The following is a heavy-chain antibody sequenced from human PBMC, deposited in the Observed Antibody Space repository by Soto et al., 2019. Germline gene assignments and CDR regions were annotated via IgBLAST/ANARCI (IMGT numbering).Heavy chain of an antibody. D-gene: IGHD1-26*01. CDR2: INKNGGTV. CDR3: ARGHGSSNFDY. V-gene: IGHV3-48*03. Sequence: GGSLRLSCAVFGVTLSSYEMNWVRQAPGKGLEWVSYINKNGGTVSYADSMKGRFTISRDNAKNSLYLQMNSLRAEDTAVYYCARGHGSSNFDYWGHGTLVTVSS. J-gene: IGHJ4*01. CDR1: GVTLSSYE.